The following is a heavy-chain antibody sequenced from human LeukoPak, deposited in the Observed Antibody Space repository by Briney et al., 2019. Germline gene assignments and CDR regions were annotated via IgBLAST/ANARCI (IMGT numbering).Heavy chain of an antibody. CDR1: GFTFDDYA. Sequence: PGGSLRLSCAASGFTFDDYAMHWVRHAPGKGLEWVSGISWNSGSIGYADSVKGRFTISRDNAKNSLYLQMNSLRAEDTALYYCAKGGGVGATTYYFDYWGQGTLVTVSS. CDR3: AKGGGVGATTYYFDY. V-gene: IGHV3-9*01. CDR2: ISWNSGSI. D-gene: IGHD1-26*01. J-gene: IGHJ4*02.